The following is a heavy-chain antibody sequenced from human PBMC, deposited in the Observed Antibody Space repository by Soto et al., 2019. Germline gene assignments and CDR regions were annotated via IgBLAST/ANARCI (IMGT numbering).Heavy chain of an antibody. J-gene: IGHJ4*02. CDR3: ARDGDGYNN. D-gene: IGHD5-12*01. CDR1: GGSVTSGSYY. Sequence: QVQLQESGPGLVKPSETLSLTCSVSGGSVTSGSYYWSWIRQPPGKGLEWIGYIYSSGGTSYNPSPKSRVTISVDTSKNQFSLKLTSVTAADTAVYYCARDGDGYNNWGQGTLVTVSS. CDR2: IYSSGGT. V-gene: IGHV4-61*01.